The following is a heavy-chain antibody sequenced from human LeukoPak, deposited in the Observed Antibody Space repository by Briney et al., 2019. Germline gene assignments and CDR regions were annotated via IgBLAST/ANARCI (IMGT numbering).Heavy chain of an antibody. CDR3: ARGKYSSRKHFDY. J-gene: IGHJ4*02. CDR2: INHILGIA. Sequence: SLKVSCKASGGTFSSYAISWVRQAPGQGLEWMGRINHILGIANNAQKLQGSVTPTADKSTSTAYMELSSTRAEDTAVYYCARGKYSSRKHFDYWGQGTLVTVSS. D-gene: IGHD6-13*01. V-gene: IGHV1-69*04. CDR1: GGTFSSYA.